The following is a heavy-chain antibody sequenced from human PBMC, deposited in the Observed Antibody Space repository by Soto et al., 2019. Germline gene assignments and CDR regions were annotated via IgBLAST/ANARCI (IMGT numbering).Heavy chain of an antibody. CDR1: GFPFYNYG. CDR2: ISFDGTTK. V-gene: IGHV3-30*18. Sequence: QVQLVESGGGVVQPGTSLSLSGAGSGFPFYNYGINWVRQAPGTGLEWVAIISFDGTTKVYADSVKGRFTISRDNSKNTVLLQMNGLRVEDTAVYYCAKDATSYYNTLPRAYFDSWGQGNPVTVSS. J-gene: IGHJ4*02. D-gene: IGHD3-22*01. CDR3: AKDATSYYNTLPRAYFDS.